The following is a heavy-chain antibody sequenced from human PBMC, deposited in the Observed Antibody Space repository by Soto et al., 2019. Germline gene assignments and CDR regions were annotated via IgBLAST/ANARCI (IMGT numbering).Heavy chain of an antibody. CDR2: ISSSGSTI. CDR3: ARDLLTGWFGELLHYYYYGMDV. V-gene: IGHV3-48*03. Sequence: GGSLRLSCAASGFTFSSYEMNWVRQAPGKGLEWVSYISSSGSTIYYADSVKGRFTISRDNAKNSLYLQMNSLRAEDTAVYYCARDLLTGWFGELLHYYYYGMDVWGQGTTVTVSS. D-gene: IGHD3-10*01. J-gene: IGHJ6*02. CDR1: GFTFSSYE.